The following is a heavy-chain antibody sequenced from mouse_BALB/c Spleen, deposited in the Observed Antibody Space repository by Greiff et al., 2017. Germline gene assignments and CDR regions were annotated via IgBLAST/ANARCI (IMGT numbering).Heavy chain of an antibody. CDR3: ARVGYYGSSSWFAY. J-gene: IGHJ3*01. Sequence: VQLQQSGAELVRPGVSVKISCKGSGYTFTDYAMHWVKQSHAKSLEWIGVISTYYGDASYNQKFKGKATMTVDKSSSTAYMELARLTSEDSAIYYCARVGYYGSSSWFAYWGQGTLVTVSA. CDR2: ISTYYGDA. CDR1: GYTFTDYA. V-gene: IGHV1S137*01. D-gene: IGHD1-1*01.